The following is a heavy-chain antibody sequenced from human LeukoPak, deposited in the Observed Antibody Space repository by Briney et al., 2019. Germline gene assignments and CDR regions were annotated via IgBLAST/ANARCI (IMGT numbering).Heavy chain of an antibody. CDR1: GYTFTGYY. V-gene: IGHV1-2*02. J-gene: IGHJ6*03. CDR3: ARDGGDPQDYYYYYMDV. D-gene: IGHD2-21*02. CDR2: INPNSGGT. Sequence: GASVKVSCKASGYTFTGYYMHWVRQAPGQGLEWMGWINPNSGGTDYAQKFQGRVTMTRDTSISTAYMELSRLRSDDTAVYYCARDGGDPQDYYYYYMDVWAKGPRSPSP.